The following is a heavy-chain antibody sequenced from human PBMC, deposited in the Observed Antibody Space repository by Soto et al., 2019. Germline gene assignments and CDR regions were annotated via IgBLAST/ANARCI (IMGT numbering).Heavy chain of an antibody. CDR3: ARDRRTTTITTFAGFDY. D-gene: IGHD4-4*01. J-gene: IGHJ4*02. V-gene: IGHV3-53*01. Sequence: EVQLVESGGGLIQPGGSLRLSCAASGFTVSSNYMSWVRQAPGKGLEWVSVIYSGGSTYYADSVKGRFTISRDNSKNTLYLQMNSLRAEDTAVYYCARDRRTTTITTFAGFDYWGQGTLVTVSP. CDR1: GFTVSSNY. CDR2: IYSGGST.